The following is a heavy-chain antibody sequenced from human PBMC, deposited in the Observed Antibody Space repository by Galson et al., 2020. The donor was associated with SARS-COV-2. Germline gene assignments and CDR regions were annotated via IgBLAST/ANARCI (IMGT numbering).Heavy chain of an antibody. CDR2: IIPIFGTA. D-gene: IGHD2-8*01. CDR3: AISGYCTNGVCPYYYYYMDV. V-gene: IGHV1-69*13. J-gene: IGHJ6*03. Sequence: SVKVSCKASGGTFSSYAISWVRQAPGQGLEWMGGIIPIFGTANYAQKFQGRVTITADESTSTAYMELSSLRSEDTAVYYCAISGYCTNGVCPYYYYYMDVWGKGTTVTVSS. CDR1: GGTFSSYA.